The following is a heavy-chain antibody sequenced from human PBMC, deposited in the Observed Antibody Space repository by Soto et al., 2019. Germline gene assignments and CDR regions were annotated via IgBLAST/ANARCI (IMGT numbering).Heavy chain of an antibody. CDR1: GFLFTDYY. CDR3: ARDLRFSSTNYFDF. V-gene: IGHV3-11*06. J-gene: IGHJ4*02. CDR2: IDGSSDYT. Sequence: LRLSCTASGFLFTDYYMSWIRQPPGKGLEWLAYIDGSSDYTNSADSVKGRFTISRDNAKNSVFLQMNNLRADDTAVYYCARDLRFSSTNYFDFWGRGTLVTVSS. D-gene: IGHD2-8*01.